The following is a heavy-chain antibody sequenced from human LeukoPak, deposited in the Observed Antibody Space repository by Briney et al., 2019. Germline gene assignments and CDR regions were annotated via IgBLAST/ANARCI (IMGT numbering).Heavy chain of an antibody. Sequence: SETLSLTCTVSGGSISSSSYYWGWIRQTPGEGLEWIATIYYSGTTYYNPSLKSRVTMSVDTSKNQFSLKLSSVTAADTAVYYCARDDYGDYYGMDVWGQGTTVTVSS. J-gene: IGHJ6*02. CDR3: ARDDYGDYYGMDV. CDR2: IYYSGTT. CDR1: GGSISSSSYY. D-gene: IGHD4-17*01. V-gene: IGHV4-39*07.